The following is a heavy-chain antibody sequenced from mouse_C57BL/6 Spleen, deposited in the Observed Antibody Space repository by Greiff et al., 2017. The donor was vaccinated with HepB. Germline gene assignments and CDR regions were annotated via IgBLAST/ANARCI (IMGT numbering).Heavy chain of an antibody. D-gene: IGHD1-1*01. Sequence: EVHLVESGPGMVKPSQSLSLTCTVTGYSITSGYDWHWIRHFPGNKLEWMGYISYSGSTNYNPSLKSRISITHDTSKNHFFLKLNSVTTEDTATYYCARGPSLLFFAYWGQGTLVTVSA. CDR2: ISYSGST. CDR3: ARGPSLLFFAY. J-gene: IGHJ3*01. V-gene: IGHV3-1*01. CDR1: GYSITSGYD.